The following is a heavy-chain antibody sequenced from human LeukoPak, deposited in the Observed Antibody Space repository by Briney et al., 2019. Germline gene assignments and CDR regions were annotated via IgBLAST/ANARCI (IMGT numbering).Heavy chain of an antibody. CDR2: IIPIFGTA. CDR3: ARDGQYYYDSSGYTHFDY. V-gene: IGHV1-69*05. J-gene: IGHJ4*02. CDR1: GGTFSSYA. Sequence: ASVKVSCKASGGTFSSYAFSWVRQAPGQGLEWMGGIIPIFGTANYAQKFQGRVTITTDESTSTAYMELSSLRSEDTAVYYCARDGQYYYDSSGYTHFDYWGQGTLVTVSS. D-gene: IGHD3-22*01.